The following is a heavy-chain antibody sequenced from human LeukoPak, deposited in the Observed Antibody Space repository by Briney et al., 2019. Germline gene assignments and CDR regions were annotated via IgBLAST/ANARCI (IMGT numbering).Heavy chain of an antibody. J-gene: IGHJ3*02. V-gene: IGHV3-21*04. Sequence: PGGSLRLSCAASGFTFSHYGMNWARQAPGKGLEWVSFISSGTTYIYYADSVKGRFTISRDDAKNSLYLQMNSLRPEDTALYYCTKDRQADDFDIWGQGTMVTVSS. CDR1: GFTFSHYG. CDR3: TKDRQADDFDI. CDR2: ISSGTTYI.